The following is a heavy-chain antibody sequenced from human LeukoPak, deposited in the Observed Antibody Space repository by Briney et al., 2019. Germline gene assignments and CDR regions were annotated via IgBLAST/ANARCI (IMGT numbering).Heavy chain of an antibody. CDR1: GXTFNAYY. CDR3: ARVRTNSWYSDS. J-gene: IGHJ4*02. D-gene: IGHD2-15*01. V-gene: IGHV3-11*06. Sequence: GGSLRLSWVASGXTFNAYYVSWIRQAPGKGLEWVSRISDGGAYTKYADSVQGRFTISRDNAKNSLYLQMNSLTAADTAVYYCARVRTNSWYSDSWGQGILVTVAS. CDR2: ISDGGAYT.